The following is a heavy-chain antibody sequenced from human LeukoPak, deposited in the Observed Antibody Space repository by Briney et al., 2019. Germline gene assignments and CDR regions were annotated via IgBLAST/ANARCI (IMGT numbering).Heavy chain of an antibody. J-gene: IGHJ6*03. Sequence: GGSLRLSCAASGFTFSSYGMHWVRQAPGKGLEWVSLISGDGGSTYDADSVKGRFTISRDNSKNSLYLQMNSLRTEDTALYYCAKCPHYYYYYYMDVWGKGTTVTVSS. CDR1: GFTFSSYG. V-gene: IGHV3-43*02. CDR3: AKCPHYYYYYYMDV. CDR2: ISGDGGST.